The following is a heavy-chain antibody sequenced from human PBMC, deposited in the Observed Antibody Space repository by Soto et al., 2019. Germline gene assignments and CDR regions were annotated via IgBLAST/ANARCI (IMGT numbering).Heavy chain of an antibody. D-gene: IGHD3-10*01. CDR2: VNHSGEA. V-gene: IGHV4-34*01. Sequence: PXGTLSLTCGVYGGSVRNYYWIGVRQPPGKGLEWIGEVNHSGEATYNPSLQSRITISLDTSNNQFSLKMTSVTAADTAMYFCQRAERFPRSWFDPCGQRTQVTVSS. CDR1: GGSVRNYY. CDR3: QRAERFPRSWFDP. J-gene: IGHJ5*02.